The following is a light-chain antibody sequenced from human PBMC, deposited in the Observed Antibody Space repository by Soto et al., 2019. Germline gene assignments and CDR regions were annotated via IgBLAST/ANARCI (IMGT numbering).Light chain of an antibody. CDR2: AAS. Sequence: AIRMTQSPSSFSASTGDRVTITCRASRGISSYLAWYQQKPGKAPKLLIYAASTLQSGVPSRFSGSGSGTDFTLTISCLQSEDFATYYCQQYYSYPHTFGQGTKLEIK. J-gene: IGKJ2*01. CDR3: QQYYSYPHT. CDR1: RGISSY. V-gene: IGKV1-8*01.